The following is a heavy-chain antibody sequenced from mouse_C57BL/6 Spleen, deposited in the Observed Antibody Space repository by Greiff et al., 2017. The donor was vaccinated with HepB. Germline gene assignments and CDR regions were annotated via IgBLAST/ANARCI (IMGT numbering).Heavy chain of an antibody. V-gene: IGHV1-82*01. CDR2: IYPGDGDT. CDR3: ASPYYSNYGYFDV. CDR1: GYAFSSSW. J-gene: IGHJ1*03. D-gene: IGHD2-5*01. Sequence: QVQLKESGPELVKPGASVKISCKASGYAFSSSWMNWVKQRPGKGLEWIGRIYPGDGDTNYNGKFKGKATLTADKSSSTAYMQLSSLTSEDSAVYFCASPYYSNYGYFDVWGTGTTVTVSS.